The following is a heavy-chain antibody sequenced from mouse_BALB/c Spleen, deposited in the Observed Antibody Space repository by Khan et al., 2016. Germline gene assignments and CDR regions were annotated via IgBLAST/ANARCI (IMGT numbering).Heavy chain of an antibody. CDR2: INPGDGDT. CDR3: ARSDYYGVSYFDY. Sequence: QVQLQQSGADLVRPWSSLKISCKASGYAFTSYWMNWVKQRPGQGLEWIGEINPGDGDTNYNAKFKSKATLTADTSSSTAFLQLSSLTSEDSAVYFCARSDYYGVSYFDYWGQGTTLTVSS. D-gene: IGHD1-1*01. V-gene: IGHV1-80*01. CDR1: GYAFTSYW. J-gene: IGHJ2*01.